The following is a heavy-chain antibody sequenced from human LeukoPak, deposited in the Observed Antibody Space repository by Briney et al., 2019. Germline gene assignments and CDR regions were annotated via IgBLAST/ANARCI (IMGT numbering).Heavy chain of an antibody. CDR3: ARGRRW. Sequence: NPSETLSLTCAVYGGSFSGYYWTWIRQPPGKGLEWIGEINDSGSTNYNPTLKSRVTISVDTSKNQFSLKLTSVTAADTAVYYCARGRRWWGQGTLVTVSS. J-gene: IGHJ4*02. D-gene: IGHD5-24*01. CDR2: INDSGST. CDR1: GGSFSGYY. V-gene: IGHV4-34*01.